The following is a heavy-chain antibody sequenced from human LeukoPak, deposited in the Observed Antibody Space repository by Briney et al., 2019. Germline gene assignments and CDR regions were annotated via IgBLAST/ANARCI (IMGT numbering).Heavy chain of an antibody. CDR3: ARDRDSSLLDI. J-gene: IGHJ3*02. V-gene: IGHV3-66*01. CDR2: IYSGGST. CDR1: GFTVSSNY. Sequence: GGSLRLSCAASGFTVSSNYMSWVRQAPGKGLEWVSVIYSGGSTYYADSVKGRFTISRDNAKNSLYLQMNSLRAEDTAVYYCARDRDSSLLDIWGQGTMVTVSS. D-gene: IGHD3-22*01.